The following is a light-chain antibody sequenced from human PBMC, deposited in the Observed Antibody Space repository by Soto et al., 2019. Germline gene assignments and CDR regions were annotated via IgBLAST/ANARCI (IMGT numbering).Light chain of an antibody. CDR3: SSDAGNYKYV. CDR2: EVT. V-gene: IGLV2-8*01. Sequence: QSALTQPPSASGSPGQSVTIPCTGTSSDVGGYDHVSWYQQHPGKAPKLIIYEVTKRPAGVPDRFSGSKSGNTASLTVSGLQAEDEADYYCSSDAGNYKYVFGTGTKVTVL. CDR1: SSDVGGYDH. J-gene: IGLJ1*01.